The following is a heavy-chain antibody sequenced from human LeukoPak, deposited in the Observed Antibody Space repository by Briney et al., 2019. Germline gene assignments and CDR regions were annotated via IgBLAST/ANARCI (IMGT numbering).Heavy chain of an antibody. CDR3: ARAPVTSCRGAYCYPFDY. CDR2: TSSSDAGT. J-gene: IGHJ4*02. Sequence: GGSLRLSCAASGFTLSTYAMSWVRQTPGKGLEWVAATSSSDAGTYHADSVRGRFTISRDNSKNTLYLQMNSLRAEDAAVYYCARAPVTSCRGAYCYPFDYWGQGTLVTVSS. V-gene: IGHV3-23*01. D-gene: IGHD2-21*01. CDR1: GFTLSTYA.